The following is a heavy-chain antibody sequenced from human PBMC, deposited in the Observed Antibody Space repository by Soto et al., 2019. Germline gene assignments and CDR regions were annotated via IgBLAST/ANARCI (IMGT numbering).Heavy chain of an antibody. J-gene: IGHJ6*03. V-gene: IGHV3-74*01. Sequence: EVQLVESGGGLVQPGGSLRLSCAASEFTFSGRSVHWVRQAPGKGLVWVSGIDKVGTDSNYADSVKGRSTSSRDNAKNTVYLQMNSLRVEDTAVYYCARGWFGPDVWGKGTTVTVSS. CDR2: IDKVGTDS. CDR1: EFTFSGRS. D-gene: IGHD3-10*01. CDR3: ARGWFGPDV.